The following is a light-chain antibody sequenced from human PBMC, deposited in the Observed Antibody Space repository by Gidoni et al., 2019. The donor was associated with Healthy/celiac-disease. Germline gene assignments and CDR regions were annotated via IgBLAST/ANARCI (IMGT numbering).Light chain of an antibody. CDR1: QSISSY. CDR3: QQSYSTPFT. J-gene: IGKJ3*01. CDR2: AAS. Sequence: DIQMTHSPSSLSASVGDRVTITCRASQSISSYLNWYQQKPGKAPKLLIYAASSWQSGVPSRFSGSGSGTDFTLTISSLQPEDFATYYCQQSYSTPFTFGPGTKVDIK. V-gene: IGKV1-39*01.